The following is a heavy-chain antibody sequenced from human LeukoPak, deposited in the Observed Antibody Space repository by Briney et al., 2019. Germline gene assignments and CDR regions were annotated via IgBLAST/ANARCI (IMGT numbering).Heavy chain of an antibody. CDR2: IKSDGITI. D-gene: IGHD4-17*01. V-gene: IGHV3-74*01. Sequence: GGSLRLSCAASGFTFSNYMMHWVRQAPGKGLVWVSRIKSDGITITYADSVKGRFTISRDNSKNTLYLQMNSLRAEDTAVYYCANEIRPNDYWGQGTQVTVSS. CDR3: ANEIRPNDY. J-gene: IGHJ4*02. CDR1: GFTFSNYM.